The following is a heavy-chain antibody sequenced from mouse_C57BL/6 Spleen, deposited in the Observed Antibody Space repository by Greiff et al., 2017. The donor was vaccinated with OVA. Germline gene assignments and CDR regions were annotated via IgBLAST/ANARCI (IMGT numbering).Heavy chain of an antibody. Sequence: EVKLMESGGGLVQPGGSLKLSCAASGFTFSDYYMYWVRQTPEKRLEWVAYISNGGGSTYYPDTVKGRFTISRDNAKNTLYLQMSRLKSEDTAMYYCARQIWSRYFDVWGTGTTVTVSS. D-gene: IGHD1-1*02. J-gene: IGHJ1*03. V-gene: IGHV5-12*01. CDR1: GFTFSDYY. CDR2: ISNGGGST. CDR3: ARQIWSRYFDV.